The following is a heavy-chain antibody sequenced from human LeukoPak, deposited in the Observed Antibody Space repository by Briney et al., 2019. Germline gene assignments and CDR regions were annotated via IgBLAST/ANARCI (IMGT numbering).Heavy chain of an antibody. CDR3: AKEPRTAMSFDY. J-gene: IGHJ4*02. V-gene: IGHV3-30*18. CDR1: GFTFSSYG. CDR2: ISYDGSNK. Sequence: PGGSLRLSCAASGFTFSSYGMHWVRQAPGKGLEWVAVISYDGSNKYYAVSVKGRFTISRDNSKNTLYLQMNSLRAEDTAVYYCAKEPRTAMSFDYWGQGTLVTVSS. D-gene: IGHD5-18*01.